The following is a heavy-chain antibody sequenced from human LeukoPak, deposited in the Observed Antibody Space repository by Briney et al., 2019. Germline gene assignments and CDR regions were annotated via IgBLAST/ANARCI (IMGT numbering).Heavy chain of an antibody. Sequence: GGSLRLSCAASGFTFNSYAIHWVRQAPGKGLEWVTIISYDGRTKYYADCVKGRFIISRDNSKNTLYLQMDSLRPEDTAVYYCVGGSSSFYDSSGCSYYFDNWGQGTLVTVSS. V-gene: IGHV3-30*04. CDR2: ISYDGRTK. CDR3: VGGSSSFYDSSGCSYYFDN. J-gene: IGHJ4*02. CDR1: GFTFNSYA. D-gene: IGHD2/OR15-2a*01.